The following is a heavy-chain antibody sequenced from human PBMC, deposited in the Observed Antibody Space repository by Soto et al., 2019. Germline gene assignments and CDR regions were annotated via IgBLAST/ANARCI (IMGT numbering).Heavy chain of an antibody. V-gene: IGHV2-5*02. CDR2: IYWDDDK. CDR1: GFSLSTNGVR. D-gene: IGHD6-19*01. CDR3: AHRLRIAVAGHSFDY. Sequence: QITLKESGPTLVKPTQTLTLTCTFSGFSLSTNGVRVGWIRQPPGKALEWLALIYWDDDKRYSPSLKSRLTITKDTSKNPVVLTMTNMDPVDTATYYCAHRLRIAVAGHSFDYWGQGTLVTVSS. J-gene: IGHJ4*02.